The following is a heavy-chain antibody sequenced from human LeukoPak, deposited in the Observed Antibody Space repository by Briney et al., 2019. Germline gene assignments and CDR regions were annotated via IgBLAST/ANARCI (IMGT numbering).Heavy chain of an antibody. CDR1: GYTFTAPF. CDR2: INPNSGGT. CDR3: ARGSVVVGGGGPLFDY. J-gene: IGHJ4*02. Sequence: ASVKVSCKASGYTFTAPFLHLVRQAPGQGLEWMGWINPNSGGTNYAQKFQGRVTMTRDTSITSAYLDLSSLRSRASAMYYCARGSVVVGGGGPLFDYWGQGTLVAVSS. V-gene: IGHV1-2*02. D-gene: IGHD4-23*01.